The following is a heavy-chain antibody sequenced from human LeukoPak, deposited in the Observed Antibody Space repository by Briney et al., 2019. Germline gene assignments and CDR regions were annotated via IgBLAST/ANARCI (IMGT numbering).Heavy chain of an antibody. CDR3: AKRAGRGNSYQLMDV. J-gene: IGHJ6*03. Sequence: PGGSLRLSCVASGFTFTTYSMNWVRQAPGKGLEWISSISSSSSYIHYADSVKGRFTISRDNANSSVELQMNSLRAEDTAVYYCAKRAGRGNSYQLMDVWGRGTTVTVSS. D-gene: IGHD2-2*01. V-gene: IGHV3-21*06. CDR2: ISSSSSYI. CDR1: GFTFTTYS.